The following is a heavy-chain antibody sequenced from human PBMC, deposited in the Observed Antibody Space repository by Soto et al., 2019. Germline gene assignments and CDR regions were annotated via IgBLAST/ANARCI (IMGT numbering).Heavy chain of an antibody. CDR2: INPNSGGT. V-gene: IGHV1-2*04. J-gene: IGHJ6*02. D-gene: IGHD7-27*01. CDR1: GYTFTGYY. Sequence: WASVKVSCKASGYTFTGYYMHWVLQAPGQGLEWMGWINPNSGGTNYAQKFQGWVTMTRDTSISTAYMELSRLRSDDTAVYYCARAGPLDYYYYYGMDVWGQGTTVTVSS. CDR3: ARAGPLDYYYYYGMDV.